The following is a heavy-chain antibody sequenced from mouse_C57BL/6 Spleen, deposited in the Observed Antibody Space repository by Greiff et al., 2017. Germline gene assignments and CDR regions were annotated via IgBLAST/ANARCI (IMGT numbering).Heavy chain of an antibody. CDR2: IYPGSGST. V-gene: IGHV1-55*01. D-gene: IGHD3-2*02. Sequence: QVQLQQPGAGLVKPGASVKMSCKASGYTFTSYWITWVKQRPGQGLEWIGDIYPGSGSTNYNEKFKSKATLTVDTSSSTAYMQLSSLTSEDSAVYYCAREDSSGPLFAYWGQGTLVTVSA. CDR3: AREDSSGPLFAY. J-gene: IGHJ3*01. CDR1: GYTFTSYW.